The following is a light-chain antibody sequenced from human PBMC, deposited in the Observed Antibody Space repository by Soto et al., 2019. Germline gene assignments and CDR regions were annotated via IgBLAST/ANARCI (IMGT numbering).Light chain of an antibody. Sequence: EIVMTQSPATLSVSPGERATLSCRATQSVSSHLAWFQQKPGQAPRLLMYGASTRATGIPARFSASGSGTEFNITISSMQSEDFGVYSCQQYNTWPSFGGGTKVEIK. CDR2: GAS. CDR3: QQYNTWPS. V-gene: IGKV3-15*01. J-gene: IGKJ4*01. CDR1: QSVSSH.